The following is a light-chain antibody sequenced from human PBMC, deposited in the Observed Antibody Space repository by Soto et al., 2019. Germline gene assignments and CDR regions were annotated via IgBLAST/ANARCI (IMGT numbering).Light chain of an antibody. V-gene: IGKV3-11*01. CDR1: QSVGTY. J-gene: IGKJ5*01. CDR3: QHRSIWPVS. Sequence: EIVLTQSPATLSLSPGERATLSCRASQSVGTYLAWYQQKPGQSPRLLMFDVSNRATGIPARFSGSGSGTDFPLTISSLEPEDFGVYYCQHRSIWPVSFGQGTRLEIK. CDR2: DVS.